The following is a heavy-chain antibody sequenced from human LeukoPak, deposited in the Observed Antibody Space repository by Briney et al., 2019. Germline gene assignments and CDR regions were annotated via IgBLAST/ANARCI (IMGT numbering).Heavy chain of an antibody. V-gene: IGHV3-11*04. CDR2: ISSSGSTI. CDR1: GFTFSDYY. CDR3: AKEGNYDILTGYYSDY. D-gene: IGHD3-9*01. J-gene: IGHJ4*02. Sequence: PGGSLRLSCAASGFTFSDYYMNWIRQAPGKGLEWVSYISSSGSTIYYADSVKGRFTISRDNAKNSLYLQTNSLRAEDTAVYYCAKEGNYDILTGYYSDYWGQGTLVTVSS.